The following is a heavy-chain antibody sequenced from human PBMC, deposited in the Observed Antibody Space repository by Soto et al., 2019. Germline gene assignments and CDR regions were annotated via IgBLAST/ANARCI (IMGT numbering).Heavy chain of an antibody. Sequence: PGGSLRLSCAASGFTVSSNYMSWVRQAPGKGLEWVSVIYSGGSTYYADSVKGRFTISRDNSKNTLYLQMNSLRAEDTAVYYCAKEAVPAATYFDSWGQGTLVTVSS. CDR2: IYSGGST. CDR3: AKEAVPAATYFDS. J-gene: IGHJ4*02. D-gene: IGHD2-15*01. V-gene: IGHV3-53*01. CDR1: GFTVSSNY.